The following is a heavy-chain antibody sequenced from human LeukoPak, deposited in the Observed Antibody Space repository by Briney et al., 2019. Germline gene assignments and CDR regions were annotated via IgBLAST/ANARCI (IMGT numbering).Heavy chain of an antibody. Sequence: PSQTLSLTCTVSGGSISSGSYYWSWIRQPAGKGLEWIGRVYTSGSTNYNPSLKSRVTISLDTSKNQFSLKLSSVTAADTAVYYCAKDRGWSKGDRFDYWGQGTLVTVSS. CDR1: GGSISSGSYY. CDR2: VYTSGST. V-gene: IGHV4-61*02. D-gene: IGHD6-19*01. J-gene: IGHJ4*02. CDR3: AKDRGWSKGDRFDY.